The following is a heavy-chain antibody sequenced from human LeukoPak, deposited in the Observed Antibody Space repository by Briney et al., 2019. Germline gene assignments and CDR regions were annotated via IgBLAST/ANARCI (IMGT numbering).Heavy chain of an antibody. CDR3: ARNLIPEQLVLNF. D-gene: IGHD6-13*01. CDR2: VYHVGTT. Sequence: SETLSLTCTVSGYSISSGYFWGWIRQPPGKGLEWIGVYHVGTTDYNPSLKSRVTISVDRSKNQFSLNLRSVTPEDTAVYYCARNLIPEQLVLNFWGQGTLVTVSS. V-gene: IGHV4-38-2*02. J-gene: IGHJ4*02. CDR1: GYSISSGYF.